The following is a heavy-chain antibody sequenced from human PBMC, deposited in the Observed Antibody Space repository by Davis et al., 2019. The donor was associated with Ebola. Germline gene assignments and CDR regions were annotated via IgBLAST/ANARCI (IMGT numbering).Heavy chain of an antibody. D-gene: IGHD6-19*01. Sequence: PGGSLRLSCAASGFTFTTYAMGWVLQAPGKGLEWVSVISGDGADIAYAVSVRGRLTISRDNSNNTLYLQMNSLRGEDTAVYYCALGWRSDFWGQGTLVTVSS. CDR2: ISGDGADI. CDR3: ALGWRSDF. V-gene: IGHV3-23*01. J-gene: IGHJ4*02. CDR1: GFTFTTYA.